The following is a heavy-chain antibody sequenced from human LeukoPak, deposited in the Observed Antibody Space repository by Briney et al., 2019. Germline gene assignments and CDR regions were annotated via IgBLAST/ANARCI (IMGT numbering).Heavy chain of an antibody. CDR2: IYYSGST. V-gene: IGHV4-30-4*01. J-gene: IGHJ4*02. CDR1: GSSISSGDYY. D-gene: IGHD1-1*01. CDR3: VRDVSQRRHFDY. Sequence: PSQTLSLTCTVSGSSISSGDYYWSWIRQPPGKGLEWIGYIYYSGSTYYNPSLKSRVTISLDRSSNQFSLKMRSVTAADTAVYYCVRDVSQRRHFDYWGQGTLVTVSS.